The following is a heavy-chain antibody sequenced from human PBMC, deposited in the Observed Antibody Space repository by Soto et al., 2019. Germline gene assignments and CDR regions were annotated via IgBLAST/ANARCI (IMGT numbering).Heavy chain of an antibody. CDR1: GYTFTSYG. Sequence: QVQLVQSGAEVKKPGASVKVSCKASGYTFTSYGISWVRQAPGQGLEWMGWISAYNGNTNYAQKLQGRVTMTTDTSTSTAYMELRSLRSDDTAVYYCARRVGLEYYDFWRGYSEGMDVWGQGTTVTVSS. CDR2: ISAYNGNT. D-gene: IGHD3-3*01. V-gene: IGHV1-18*01. CDR3: ARRVGLEYYDFWRGYSEGMDV. J-gene: IGHJ6*02.